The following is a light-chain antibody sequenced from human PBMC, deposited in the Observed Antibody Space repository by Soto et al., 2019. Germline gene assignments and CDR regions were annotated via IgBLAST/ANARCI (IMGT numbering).Light chain of an antibody. CDR3: QVWDSSSDHPV. J-gene: IGLJ3*02. V-gene: IGLV3-21*04. Sequence: ELTQPPSVSVAPGKTARITCGGNNIGSKSVHWYQQKPGQAPVLVIYYDSDRPSGIPERFSGSNSGNTATLTISRVEAGDEADYYCQVWDSSSDHPVFGGGTKVTVL. CDR2: YDS. CDR1: NIGSKS.